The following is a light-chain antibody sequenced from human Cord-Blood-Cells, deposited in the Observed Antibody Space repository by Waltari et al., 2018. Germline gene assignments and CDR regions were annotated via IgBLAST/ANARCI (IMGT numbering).Light chain of an antibody. CDR2: DVS. CDR3: SSYTSSSTLV. Sequence: QSALTQPAPVSGSPGQSITIPCTGTSSDVGGYNYVSWYQQHPGKAPKLMIYDVSTRPSGVSNRFSGSKSGNTASLTISGLQAEDEADYYCSSYTSSSTLVFGTGTKVTVL. V-gene: IGLV2-14*01. J-gene: IGLJ1*01. CDR1: SSDVGGYNY.